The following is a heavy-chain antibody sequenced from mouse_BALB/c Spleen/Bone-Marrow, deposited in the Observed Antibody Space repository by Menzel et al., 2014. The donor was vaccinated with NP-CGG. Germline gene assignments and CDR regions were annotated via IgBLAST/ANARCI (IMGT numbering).Heavy chain of an antibody. Sequence: QVHVKQSGPVLVRPGASVKLSCKASGYTFTSSWMHWAKQRPGQGLEWIGEIHPNSGNTNYNEKFKGKATLTVDTSSSTAYVDLSSLTSEDSAVYYCARGGYGNYYFDYWGQGTTLTVSS. J-gene: IGHJ2*01. CDR3: ARGGYGNYYFDY. CDR2: IHPNSGNT. D-gene: IGHD2-1*01. CDR1: GYTFTSSW. V-gene: IGHV1S130*01.